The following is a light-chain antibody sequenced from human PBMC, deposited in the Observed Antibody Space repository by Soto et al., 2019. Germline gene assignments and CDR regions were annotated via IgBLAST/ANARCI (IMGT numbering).Light chain of an antibody. CDR3: QQSDSMPYT. Sequence: DVQMTQSQYSLSASVGDRVTITCRTSQNIATYLNWYQHKPGRAPNLLIYAASSLQSGVPSRFSGSGSGTDFTLTISSLQPEDFATYYCQQSDSMPYTFGQGNRLEIK. J-gene: IGKJ2*01. CDR2: AAS. V-gene: IGKV1-39*01. CDR1: QNIATY.